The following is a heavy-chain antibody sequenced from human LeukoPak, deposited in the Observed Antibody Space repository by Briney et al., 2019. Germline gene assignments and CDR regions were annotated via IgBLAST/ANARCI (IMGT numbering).Heavy chain of an antibody. V-gene: IGHV4-30-2*01. CDR2: IYHSGST. D-gene: IGHD1-7*01. Sequence: SETLSLTCTVSGGSISSGGYYWSWIRQPPGKGLEWIGYIYHSGSTYYNPSLKSRVTISVDRSKNQFSLRLSSVTAADTAVYYCARGYPGGISETTGSFDHWGQGTLVTVSS. CDR1: GGSISSGGYY. CDR3: ARGYPGGISETTGSFDH. J-gene: IGHJ4*02.